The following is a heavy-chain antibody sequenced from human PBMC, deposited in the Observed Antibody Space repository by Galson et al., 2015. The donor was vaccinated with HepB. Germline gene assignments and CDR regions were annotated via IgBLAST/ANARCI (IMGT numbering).Heavy chain of an antibody. CDR1: GFTFSSYA. J-gene: IGHJ3*02. CDR2: VSFVGRST. CDR3: ARVGPGRDGYNYGALDI. Sequence: SLRLSCAASGFTFSSYAMSWVRQAPGKGLEWVSAVSFVGRSTDYADSVKGRFTISRDNSKNTLYLQMNSLRAEDTAVYYRARVGPGRDGYNYGALDIWAQGTMVTVST. V-gene: IGHV3-23*01. D-gene: IGHD5-24*01.